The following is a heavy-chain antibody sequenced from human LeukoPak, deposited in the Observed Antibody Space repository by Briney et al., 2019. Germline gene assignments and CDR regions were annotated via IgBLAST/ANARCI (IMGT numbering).Heavy chain of an antibody. D-gene: IGHD3-10*01. V-gene: IGHV3-33*07. CDR1: GFTFSRYW. CDR2: IWYDGSNK. J-gene: IGHJ4*02. CDR3: ARDRGSGYFDY. Sequence: AGGSLRLSCAASGFTFSRYWMSWVRQAPGKGLEWVAVIWYDGSNKYYADSVKGRFTISRDNSKNTLYLQMNSLRAEDTAVYYCARDRGSGYFDYWGQGTLVTVSS.